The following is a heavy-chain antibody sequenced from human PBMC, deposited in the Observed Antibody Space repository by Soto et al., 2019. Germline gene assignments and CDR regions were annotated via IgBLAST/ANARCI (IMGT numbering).Heavy chain of an antibody. Sequence: GGSLRLSCSGSGFTFSDFAMDWVRQAPGKGLEYVSAISSNGESTYYADSVKGRFTISRDNSKNTLYLQMSSLRPEDTAVYYCTVGALWGQGTLVTVSS. V-gene: IGHV3-64D*08. J-gene: IGHJ4*02. CDR1: GFTFSDFA. CDR3: TVGAL. D-gene: IGHD1-26*01. CDR2: ISSNGEST.